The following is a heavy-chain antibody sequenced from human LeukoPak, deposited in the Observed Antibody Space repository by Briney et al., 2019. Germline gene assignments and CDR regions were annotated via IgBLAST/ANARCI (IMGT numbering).Heavy chain of an antibody. V-gene: IGHV3-33*01. CDR2: IWYDGSNN. J-gene: IGHJ3*02. CDR3: ARDLPIFGVVSYAFDI. CDR1: GFSFSSYG. Sequence: GRSLRLSCAASGFSFSSYGMHWVRQAPGKGLEWVAVIWYDGSNNYYADSVKGRFTISRDNSKNTLYLQMNSLRAEDTAVYYCARDLPIFGVVSYAFDIWGQGTMVTVSS. D-gene: IGHD3-3*01.